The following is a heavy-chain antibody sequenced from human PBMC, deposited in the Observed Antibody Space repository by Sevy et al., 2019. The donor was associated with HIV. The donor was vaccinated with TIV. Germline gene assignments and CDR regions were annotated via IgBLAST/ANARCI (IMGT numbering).Heavy chain of an antibody. CDR3: ATIRYCTNGVCYRVNYYGMDV. CDR1: GYTLTELS. V-gene: IGHV1-24*01. Sequence: ASVKVSCKVSGYTLTELSMHWVRQAPGKGLEWMGGFDPEEGETIYAQKFQGRVTMTEDTSTDTAYMELSSLRSEDTAVYYCATIRYCTNGVCYRVNYYGMDVWGQGTTVTVSS. CDR2: FDPEEGET. J-gene: IGHJ6*02. D-gene: IGHD2-8*01.